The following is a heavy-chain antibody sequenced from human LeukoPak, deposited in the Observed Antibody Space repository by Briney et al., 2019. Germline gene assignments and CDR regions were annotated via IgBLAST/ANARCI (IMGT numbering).Heavy chain of an antibody. J-gene: IGHJ6*03. D-gene: IGHD5-18*01. V-gene: IGHV1-2*02. CDR3: ARTTEGGYTYDYFYYYYMDV. CDR2: INPNSGGT. Sequence: ASVKVSCKASGYSFTAYYLHWVRQAPGQGLEWMGWINPNSGGTNYAQKFQDRVTMTRDTSISTAYMELSRLTSDDTAVYYCARTTEGGYTYDYFYYYYMDVWGKGTTVTISS. CDR1: GYSFTAYY.